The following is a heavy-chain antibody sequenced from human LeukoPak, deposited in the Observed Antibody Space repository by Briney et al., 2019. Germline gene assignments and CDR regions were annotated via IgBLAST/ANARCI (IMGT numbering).Heavy chain of an antibody. CDR2: ISGSGNTI. D-gene: IGHD3-22*01. Sequence: GGSLRLSCAASRFTFSNYDMNWVRQAPGKGLEWVSYISGSGNTIYYADSVKGRFTISRDNAENSLYLQMNSLRAEDTAVYYCAKLSYDTSAYHEDYWGQGTLVIVSS. CDR1: RFTFSNYD. J-gene: IGHJ4*02. V-gene: IGHV3-48*03. CDR3: AKLSYDTSAYHEDY.